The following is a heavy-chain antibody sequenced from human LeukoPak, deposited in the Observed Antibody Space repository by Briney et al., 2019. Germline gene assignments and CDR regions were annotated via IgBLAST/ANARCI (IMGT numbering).Heavy chain of an antibody. J-gene: IGHJ4*02. Sequence: PGRSLRLSCTASGFXLSSYAIHWVRQAPGKGLEWVSVIYLDGSKIYYADSVKGRFTLSRDNSKNTLYLQMNSLIAEDTAVYYCVRDDSGSVIRGVLHYWGQGALVTVSS. CDR2: IYLDGSKI. CDR3: VRDDSGSVIRGVLHY. CDR1: GFXLSSYA. D-gene: IGHD3-10*01. V-gene: IGHV3-33*01.